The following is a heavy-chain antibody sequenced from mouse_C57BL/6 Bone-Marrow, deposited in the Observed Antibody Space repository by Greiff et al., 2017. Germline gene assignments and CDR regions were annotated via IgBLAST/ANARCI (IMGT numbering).Heavy chain of an antibody. CDR3: ARPQTAQAREYARDY. D-gene: IGHD3-2*02. CDR1: GFTFSDYY. V-gene: IGHV5-12*01. CDR2: ISNGGGST. Sequence: EVPLVESGGGLVQPGGSLKLSCAASGFTFSDYYMYWVRQTPEKRLEWVAYISNGGGSTYYPDTVKGRFTISRDNAKNTLYLQMSRLKSEDTAMYYCARPQTAQAREYARDYWGQGTSVTVSS. J-gene: IGHJ4*01.